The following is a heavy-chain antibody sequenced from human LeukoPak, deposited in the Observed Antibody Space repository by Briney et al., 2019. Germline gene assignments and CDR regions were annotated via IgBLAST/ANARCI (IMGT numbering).Heavy chain of an antibody. Sequence: ETLSLTCAVYGGSFSGYYWSWIRQPPGKGLEWVSVIYSGGNTYYADSVKGRFTISRDNSKNTVYLQMNSLRAEDTAVYYCARDRIRDRSAWYGGMDVWGQGTTVTVSS. J-gene: IGHJ6*02. CDR2: IYSGGNT. CDR1: GGSFSGYY. D-gene: IGHD6-19*01. V-gene: IGHV3-53*01. CDR3: ARDRIRDRSAWYGGMDV.